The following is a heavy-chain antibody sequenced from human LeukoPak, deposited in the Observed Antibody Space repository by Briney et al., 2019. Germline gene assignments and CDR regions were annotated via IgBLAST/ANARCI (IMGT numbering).Heavy chain of an antibody. CDR1: GFTFSSYP. Sequence: GGSLRLSCAASGFTFSSYPMSRVRQAPGKGLECVSGISGSGGSTYYADSVKGRFTISRDNSKNTLYLHMNSPRAEDTAVYYCARGRVGDYWGQGALVTVSS. CDR2: ISGSGGST. V-gene: IGHV3-23*01. J-gene: IGHJ4*02. D-gene: IGHD1-26*01. CDR3: ARGRVGDY.